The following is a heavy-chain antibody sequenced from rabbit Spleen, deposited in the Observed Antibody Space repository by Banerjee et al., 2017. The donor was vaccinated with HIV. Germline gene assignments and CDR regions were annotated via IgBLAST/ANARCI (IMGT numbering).Heavy chain of an antibody. V-gene: IGHV1S7*01. CDR3: VRGVTAARNAFKL. CDR2: IYAAKGST. Sequence: APGKGLEWIGIIYAAKGSTDYASWVNGRFTISSDNAQSTVDLKMTSLTAADTATYVCVRGVTAARNAFKLWGQGTLVTVS. D-gene: IGHD4-2*01. J-gene: IGHJ4*01.